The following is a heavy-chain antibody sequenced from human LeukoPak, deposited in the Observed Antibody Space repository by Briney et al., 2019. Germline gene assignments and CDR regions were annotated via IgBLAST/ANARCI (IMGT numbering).Heavy chain of an antibody. CDR2: ISGSGGST. CDR3: AKDHRHLRYFDWLLTRGYFDY. J-gene: IGHJ4*02. D-gene: IGHD3-9*01. CDR1: GFPFSRYA. Sequence: PGGSLRLSCAASGFPFSRYAMSWGRQAPGKGQEWDSPISGSGGSTYYADSVKGRYTISRDNSKNTLYLQMNSLRAEDTAVYYCAKDHRHLRYFDWLLTRGYFDYWGQGTLVTVSS. V-gene: IGHV3-23*01.